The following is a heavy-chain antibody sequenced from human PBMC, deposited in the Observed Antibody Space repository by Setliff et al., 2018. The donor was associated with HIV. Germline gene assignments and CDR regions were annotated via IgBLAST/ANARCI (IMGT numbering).Heavy chain of an antibody. CDR1: GFTFSSYG. J-gene: IGHJ6*02. Sequence: GGSLRLSCAASGFTFSSYGMHWVRQAPGKGLEWVAFIRSDESDKHYADSVKGRFTISRDNSKNTLYLQMNRLRVEDTAVYYCTREDQLLSGHYSYNGTDVWGQGTTVTVSS. CDR3: TREDQLLSGHYSYNGTDV. CDR2: IRSDESDK. D-gene: IGHD2-2*01. V-gene: IGHV3-30*02.